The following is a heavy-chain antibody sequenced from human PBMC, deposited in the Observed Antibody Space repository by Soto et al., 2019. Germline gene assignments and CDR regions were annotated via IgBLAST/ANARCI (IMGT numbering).Heavy chain of an antibody. CDR1: GFTFSSYR. J-gene: IGHJ3*01. CDR2: ISSSSSYI. Sequence: GGSLRLPCAASGFTFSSYRMNWVRQAPGKGLEWVSSISSSSSYIYYADSVKGRFTISRDNAKNSLYLQMNSLRAEDTAVYYCARELRMWRRYRYWAFHFRGQRTMVTV. D-gene: IGHD3-16*02. V-gene: IGHV3-21*01. CDR3: ARELRMWRRYRYWAFHF.